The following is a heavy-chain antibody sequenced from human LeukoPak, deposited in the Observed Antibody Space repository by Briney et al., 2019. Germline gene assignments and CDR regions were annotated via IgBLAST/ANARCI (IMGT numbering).Heavy chain of an antibody. J-gene: IGHJ4*02. V-gene: IGHV5-51*01. CDR1: GYSFTTYW. CDR2: IYPGDSDT. Sequence: GESLKISCKGSGYSFTTYWIGWVRQMPGKGLEWMGIIYPGDSDTKYSPSFQGQVTISADNSISTAYLQWSSLKASDTAMYYCARPPSGFLTPYYFDYWGQGTLVTVSS. CDR3: ARPPSGFLTPYYFDY. D-gene: IGHD3-9*01.